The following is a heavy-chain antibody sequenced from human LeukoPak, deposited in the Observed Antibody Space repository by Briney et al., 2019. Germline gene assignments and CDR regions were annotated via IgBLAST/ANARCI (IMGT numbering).Heavy chain of an antibody. V-gene: IGHV3-30-3*01. CDR2: VTYDGSRQ. Sequence: GMSLRLSCVASGLNFSNYAMHWVRQAPGKGPEWVAVVTYDGSRQYYADSVKGRVTISRDNSKNTVYLQMNSLRAEDTAVYYCAKDTAGVPFDYWGQGTLVTVSS. J-gene: IGHJ4*02. D-gene: IGHD3-3*01. CDR3: AKDTAGVPFDY. CDR1: GLNFSNYA.